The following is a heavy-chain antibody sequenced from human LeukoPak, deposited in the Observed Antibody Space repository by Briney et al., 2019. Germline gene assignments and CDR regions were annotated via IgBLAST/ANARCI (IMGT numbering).Heavy chain of an antibody. CDR1: GFTVSSNY. Sequence: PGGSLRLSCAASGFTVSSNYMSWVRQAPGKGLEWVSVIYSGGSTYYADSVKGRFTISRDNSKNTLYLQMNSLRAEDTAIYYCARRGYSDSSGYDYWGQGTLVTVSS. D-gene: IGHD3-22*01. CDR2: IYSGGST. J-gene: IGHJ4*02. CDR3: ARRGYSDSSGYDY. V-gene: IGHV3-53*01.